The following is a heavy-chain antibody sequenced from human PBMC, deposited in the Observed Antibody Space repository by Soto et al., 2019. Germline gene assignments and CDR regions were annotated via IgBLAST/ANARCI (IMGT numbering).Heavy chain of an antibody. CDR3: ARLKGSSWYGGGVYKAYYFDY. CDR2: INPSGGST. Sequence: GASVKVSCKASGYTFTSYYMHWVRQAPGQGLEWMGIINPSGGSTSYAQKFQGRVTMTRDTSTSTVYMELSSLRSEDTAVYYCARLKGSSWYGGGVYKAYYFDYWGQGTLVTVSS. V-gene: IGHV1-46*03. J-gene: IGHJ4*02. D-gene: IGHD6-13*01. CDR1: GYTFTSYY.